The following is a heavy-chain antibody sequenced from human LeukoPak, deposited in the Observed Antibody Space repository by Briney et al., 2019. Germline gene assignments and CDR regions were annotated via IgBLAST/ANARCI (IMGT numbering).Heavy chain of an antibody. D-gene: IGHD6-19*01. J-gene: IGHJ4*02. CDR2: IRSSSTYI. Sequence: GGSLRLSCAASGFTFSSYSMSWVRQAPGKGLEWVSSIRSSSTYIYYADAVKGRFTVSRDNAKNSLYLQMNSLRADDTAVYYCARELSSGWVFDYWGQGTLVPVSS. CDR3: ARELSSGWVFDY. V-gene: IGHV3-21*01. CDR1: GFTFSSYS.